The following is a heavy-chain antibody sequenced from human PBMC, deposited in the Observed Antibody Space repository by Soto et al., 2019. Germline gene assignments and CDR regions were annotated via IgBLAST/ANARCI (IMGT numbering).Heavy chain of an antibody. CDR3: ARGDSTDCSNGVCSFFYNHDMDV. V-gene: IGHV1-2*04. Sequence: EASVKVSCKASGYSLTDYHIHWVRQAPGQGLEWLGRINPKSGGTSTAQKFQGWVTMTTDTSISTASMELTRLTSDDTAIYYCARGDSTDCSNGVCSFFYNHDMDVWGQGTTVTVSS. J-gene: IGHJ6*02. CDR2: INPKSGGT. D-gene: IGHD2-8*01. CDR1: GYSLTDYH.